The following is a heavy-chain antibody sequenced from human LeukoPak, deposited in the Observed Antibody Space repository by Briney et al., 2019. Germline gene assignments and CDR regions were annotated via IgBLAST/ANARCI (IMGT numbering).Heavy chain of an antibody. V-gene: IGHV4-34*01. CDR2: INHSGST. D-gene: IGHD1-26*01. J-gene: IGHJ4*02. CDR3: ARGCDGSYYPYFEY. CDR1: GGSFSGYY. Sequence: PSETLSLTCAVYGGSFSGYYWSWIRQPPGKGLEWIGEINHSGSTNYNPSLKSRVTISVDTSKNQFSLKLTSVTAADTAVYYCARGCDGSYYPYFEYWGQGTLVTVSS.